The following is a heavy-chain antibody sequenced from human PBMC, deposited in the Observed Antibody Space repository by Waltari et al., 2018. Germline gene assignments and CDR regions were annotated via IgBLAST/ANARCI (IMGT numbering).Heavy chain of an antibody. J-gene: IGHJ4*02. V-gene: IGHV4-39*07. CDR2: IYYSGST. CDR1: GGSISSSSYY. Sequence: QLQLQESGPGLVKPSETLSLTCTVSGGSISSSSYYWGWIRQPPGKGLEWIGSIYYSGSTYYNPSLKSRVTISVDTSKNQFSLKLSSVTAADTAVYYCARKEGSSWYPYYFDYWGQGTLVTVSS. CDR3: ARKEGSSWYPYYFDY. D-gene: IGHD6-13*01.